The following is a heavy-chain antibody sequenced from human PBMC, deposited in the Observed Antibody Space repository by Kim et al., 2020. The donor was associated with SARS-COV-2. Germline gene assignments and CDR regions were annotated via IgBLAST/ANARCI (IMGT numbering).Heavy chain of an antibody. CDR3: AGGTYYYDSSVYLLGVGYFSGMDV. J-gene: IGHJ6*02. CDR1: GYTFTSYY. Sequence: ASVNVSCKASGYTFTSYYMHWVRQAPGQGLEWMGIINPSGGSTSYAQKFQGRVTMTRDTSTSTVYIELSSLRSEDTAVYYWAGGTYYYDSSVYLLGVGYFSGMDVWGQETTVTVSS. D-gene: IGHD3-22*01. CDR2: INPSGGST. V-gene: IGHV1-46*01.